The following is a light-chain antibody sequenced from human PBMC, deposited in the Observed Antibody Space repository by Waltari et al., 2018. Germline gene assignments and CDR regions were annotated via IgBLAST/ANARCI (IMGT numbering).Light chain of an antibody. CDR1: SPDIGDYND. CDR2: EVT. J-gene: IGLJ2*01. Sequence: QSGLTQTASPSASPGPSMTISCTRTSPDIGDYNDFPRYQHHPGKAPILMSYEVTKRPSGVSNRFSGSKSGNTASLTSSVLQAEDEADYYCSSYTSSSTVVFGGGTKLTVL. V-gene: IGLV2-14*01. CDR3: SSYTSSSTVV.